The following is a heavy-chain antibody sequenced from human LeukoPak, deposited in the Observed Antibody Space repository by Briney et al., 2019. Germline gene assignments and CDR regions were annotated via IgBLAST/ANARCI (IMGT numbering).Heavy chain of an antibody. CDR3: ARVGYDYGDYLLDY. V-gene: IGHV4-39*07. D-gene: IGHD4-17*01. Sequence: SETLSLTCIVSGGSISSSSYYWGWIRQPPGKGLEWIGSIYYSGSTYYNPSLKSRVTISVDTSKNQFSLKLSSVTAADTAVYYCARVGYDYGDYLLDYWGQGTLVTVSS. J-gene: IGHJ4*02. CDR2: IYYSGST. CDR1: GGSISSSSYY.